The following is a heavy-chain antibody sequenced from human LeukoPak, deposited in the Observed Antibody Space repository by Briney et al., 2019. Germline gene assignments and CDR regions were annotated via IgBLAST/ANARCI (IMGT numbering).Heavy chain of an antibody. D-gene: IGHD3-9*01. CDR2: VYTSGIT. Sequence: SETLSLTCTVSGGFINSYYWSWIRQPAGKGLEWIGRVYTSGITNYNPSLKSRITMSVDTSKNRFSLKLTSVTAADTAVYYCARHNGFDRGYYYYMDVWGKGTTVTVSS. CDR3: ARHNGFDRGYYYYMDV. CDR1: GGFINSYY. V-gene: IGHV4-4*07. J-gene: IGHJ6*03.